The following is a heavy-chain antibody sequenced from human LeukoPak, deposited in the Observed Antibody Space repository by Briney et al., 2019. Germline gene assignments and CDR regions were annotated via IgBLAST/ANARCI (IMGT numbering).Heavy chain of an antibody. J-gene: IGHJ4*02. CDR2: IYPGDSDT. CDR1: GYSFTSYW. V-gene: IGHV5-51*01. CDR3: ARPHYYDSSGYYPADY. Sequence: GESLKISCKGSGYSFTSYWIGWVRQMPGKGLEWMGIIYPGDSDTRYSPSFQGQVTISADKSISTAYLQWSSLKASDIAMYYCARPHYYDSSGYYPADYWGQGTLVTVSS. D-gene: IGHD3-22*01.